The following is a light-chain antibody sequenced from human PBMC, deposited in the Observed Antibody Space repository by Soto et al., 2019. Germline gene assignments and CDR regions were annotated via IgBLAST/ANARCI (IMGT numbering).Light chain of an antibody. J-gene: IGLJ7*01. CDR1: RSNIGSNT. CDR3: ATWDDSLNAAV. V-gene: IGLV1-44*01. CDR2: SDD. Sequence: QAVVTQPPSASGTPGQRVTISCFGSRSNIGSNTVTWYQQLPGTAPKVLIYSDDQRPSGVPARFSGSTSGTSASLAISGLQSDDEAHYYCATWDDSLNAAVFGGGTQLTVL.